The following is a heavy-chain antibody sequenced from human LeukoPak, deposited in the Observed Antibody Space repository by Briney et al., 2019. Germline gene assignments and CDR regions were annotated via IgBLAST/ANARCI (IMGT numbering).Heavy chain of an antibody. Sequence: GGSLRLSCAASGFTFSSYAMSWVRQAPGKGLEWVSAISGSGGSTYYADSVKGRFTISRDNSKNTLYLQMNSLRAEDTAVYYCAKNRNPITMIVVVIAYFDYWGQGTLVTVSS. CDR2: ISGSGGST. V-gene: IGHV3-23*01. CDR3: AKNRNPITMIVVVIAYFDY. D-gene: IGHD3-22*01. J-gene: IGHJ4*02. CDR1: GFTFSSYA.